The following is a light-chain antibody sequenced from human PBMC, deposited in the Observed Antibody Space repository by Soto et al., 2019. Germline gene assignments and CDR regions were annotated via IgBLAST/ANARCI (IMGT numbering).Light chain of an antibody. CDR2: GVS. J-gene: IGKJ1*01. V-gene: IGKV3-20*01. CDR1: QSVISNY. CDR3: EQYGSSPRT. Sequence: EIVLTQSPGTLSLSPGERATLSCRASQSVISNYFAWYQQNPGQAPRLLIYGVSSRPTGIPDRFSGSGSGTDFTLTISRLEPEDCAVYYCEQYGSSPRTFGQGTKVDI.